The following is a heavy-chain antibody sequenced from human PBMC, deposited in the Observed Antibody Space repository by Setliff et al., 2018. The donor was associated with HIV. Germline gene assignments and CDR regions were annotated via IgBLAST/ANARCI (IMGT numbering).Heavy chain of an antibody. V-gene: IGHV3-23*01. CDR2: ISGSGGTT. J-gene: IGHJ4*02. CDR3: AREGGSSGYCGYFDY. Sequence: GSLRLSCAASGLIFSSYWMSWVRQAPGKALEWVSGISGSGGTTYYADSVKGRFTISRDNSRNTLYLQMNSLRDEDTAVYYCAREGGSSGYCGYFDYWGQGTLVTVSS. CDR1: GLIFSSYW. D-gene: IGHD3-22*01.